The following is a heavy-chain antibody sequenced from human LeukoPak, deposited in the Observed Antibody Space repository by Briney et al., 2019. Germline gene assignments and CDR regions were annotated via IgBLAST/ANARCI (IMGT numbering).Heavy chain of an antibody. Sequence: SETPSLTCAVSGYSISSGYYWGWIRQPPGKGLEWIGSIYHSGRTYYNPSLKSRVTISVDTSKNQFSLKLRSVTAADTAVYYCAREDTRGNWFDPWGQGTLVTVSS. CDR3: AREDTRGNWFDP. J-gene: IGHJ5*02. CDR2: IYHSGRT. V-gene: IGHV4-38-2*02. CDR1: GYSISSGYY. D-gene: IGHD5-18*01.